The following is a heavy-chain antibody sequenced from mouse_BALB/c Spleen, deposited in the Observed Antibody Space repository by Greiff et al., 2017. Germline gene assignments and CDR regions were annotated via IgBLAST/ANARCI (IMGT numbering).Heavy chain of an antibody. CDR1: GYTFTSYW. D-gene: IGHD3-1*01. Sequence: VQLQESGAELARPGASVKLSCKASGYTFTSYWMQWVKQRPGQGLEWIGAIYPGDGDTRYTQKFKGKATLTADKSSSTAYMQLSSLASEDSAVYYCARWGYEWGQGTTLTVSS. CDR2: IYPGDGDT. J-gene: IGHJ2*01. CDR3: ARWGYE. V-gene: IGHV1-87*01.